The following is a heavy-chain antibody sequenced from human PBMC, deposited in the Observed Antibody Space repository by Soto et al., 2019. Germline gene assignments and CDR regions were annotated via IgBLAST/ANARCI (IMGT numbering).Heavy chain of an antibody. CDR2: IYYSGST. D-gene: IGHD5-18*01. V-gene: IGHV4-59*01. CDR3: ARGGLGYSYGYS. CDR1: GGSISGYY. J-gene: IGHJ4*02. Sequence: PSETLSLTCTVSGGSISGYYWSWIRQPPGKGLEWIGYIYYSGSTNYNPSLMSRVTISLDTSKSQFSLKLSSVTAADTAVYYCARGGLGYSYGYSWGQGTLVTVSS.